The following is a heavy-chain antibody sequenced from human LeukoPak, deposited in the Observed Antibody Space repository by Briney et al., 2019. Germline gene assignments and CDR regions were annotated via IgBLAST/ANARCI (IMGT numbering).Heavy chain of an antibody. CDR2: IIPIFGTA. J-gene: IGHJ4*02. CDR3: ASPKKYYYDSSGYYYVPFDY. Sequence: SVKVSCKASGYIFINNYIQWVRQAPGQGLEWMGGIIPIFGTANYAQKFQGRVTITADESTSTAYMELSSLRSEDTAVYYCASPKKYYYDSSGYYYVPFDYWGQGTLVTVSS. D-gene: IGHD3-22*01. V-gene: IGHV1-69*13. CDR1: GYIFINNY.